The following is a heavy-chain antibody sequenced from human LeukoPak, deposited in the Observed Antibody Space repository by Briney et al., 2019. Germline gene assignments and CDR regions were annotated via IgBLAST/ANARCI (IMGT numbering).Heavy chain of an antibody. J-gene: IGHJ6*03. V-gene: IGHV3-23*01. Sequence: GGSLRLSCAASGFTFIKYSMTWVRQAPGKGLEWVSAITGSGAFTDYADSVQGRFTVSRDNSKNTLYLQMNSLRAEDTAVYYCAKVKGEITMIVYYYYYYYYMDVWGKGTTVTISS. D-gene: IGHD3-22*01. CDR3: AKVKGEITMIVYYYYYYYYMDV. CDR1: GFTFIKYS. CDR2: ITGSGAFT.